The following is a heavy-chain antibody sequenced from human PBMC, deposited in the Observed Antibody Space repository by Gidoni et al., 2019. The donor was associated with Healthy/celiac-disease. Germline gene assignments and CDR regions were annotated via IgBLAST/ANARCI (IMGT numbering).Heavy chain of an antibody. D-gene: IGHD6-19*01. CDR1: GYPFTSYA. Sequence: QVQLVQSGAEVKKPGASVKVSCKSSGYPFTSYAMHWVRQAPGQRLEWMGWINAGNGNTKYSQKFQGRVTITRDTSASTAYMELSSLRSEDTAVYYCARVSVAVAGHFDYWGQGTLVTVSS. J-gene: IGHJ4*02. V-gene: IGHV1-3*01. CDR3: ARVSVAVAGHFDY. CDR2: INAGNGNT.